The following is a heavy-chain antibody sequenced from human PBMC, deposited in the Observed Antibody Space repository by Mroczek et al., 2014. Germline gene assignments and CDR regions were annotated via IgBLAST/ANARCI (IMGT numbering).Heavy chain of an antibody. Sequence: SGAEVKKPGASVKVSCKASGYTFTSYGISWVRQAPGQGLEWMGWISAYNGNTNYAQKLQGRVTMTTDTSTSTAYMELRSLRSDDTAVYYCAREDVVTAISRVRDAFDIWGQGTSGHRLF. CDR3: AREDVVTAISRVRDAFDI. CDR2: ISAYNGNT. CDR1: GYTFTSYG. V-gene: IGHV1-18*01. J-gene: IGHJ3*02. D-gene: IGHD2-21*02.